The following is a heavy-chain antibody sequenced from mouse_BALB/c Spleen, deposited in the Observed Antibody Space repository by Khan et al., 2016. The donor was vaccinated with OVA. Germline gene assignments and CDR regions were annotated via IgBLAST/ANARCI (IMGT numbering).Heavy chain of an antibody. Sequence: VQLVESGPGLVAPSQSLSITCTVSGFSLTDYGVSWIRQPPGKGLEWLGVIWGGGSTYYNSALKSRLSISKDNSKRQVFLKMNSLQTDDTAMYYCAKHLILDPYDLDYWGQGTTLTVSS. J-gene: IGHJ2*01. CDR1: GFSLTDYG. V-gene: IGHV2-6-5*01. CDR2: IWGGGST. D-gene: IGHD2-14*01. CDR3: AKHLILDPYDLDY.